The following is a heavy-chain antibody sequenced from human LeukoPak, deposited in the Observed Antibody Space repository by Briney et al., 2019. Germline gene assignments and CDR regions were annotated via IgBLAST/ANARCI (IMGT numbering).Heavy chain of an antibody. CDR2: IYYSGST. CDR3: ARDFSDSIVGATGFDY. J-gene: IGHJ4*02. Sequence: SETLSLTCTVSGGSIGSYYWSWIRQPPGKGLEWIGYIYYSGSTNYNPSLKSRVTISVDTSKNQFSLKLSSVTAADTAVYYCARDFSDSIVGATGFDYWGQGTLVTVSS. V-gene: IGHV4-59*01. D-gene: IGHD1-26*01. CDR1: GGSIGSYY.